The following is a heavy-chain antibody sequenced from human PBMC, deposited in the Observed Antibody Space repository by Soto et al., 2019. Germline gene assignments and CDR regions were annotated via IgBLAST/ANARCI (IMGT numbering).Heavy chain of an antibody. Sequence: EVQLVESGGGLVKPGGSLRLSCAASGLTFSNAWMNWVRHAPGKGLEWVGRIKSKTAGGTADYDAPAKGRLTISRDDSQGSLYLQMNRLKTAHSAVYYWTTLKVTPFLEWLVPFYYYAMDVWGQGTKVTVSS. CDR2: IKSKTAGGTA. D-gene: IGHD3-3*02. V-gene: IGHV3-15*07. J-gene: IGHJ6*02. CDR3: TTLKVTPFLEWLVPFYYYAMDV. CDR1: GLTFSNAW.